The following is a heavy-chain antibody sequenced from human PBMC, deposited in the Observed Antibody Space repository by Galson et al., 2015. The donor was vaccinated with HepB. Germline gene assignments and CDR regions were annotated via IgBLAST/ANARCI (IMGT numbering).Heavy chain of an antibody. V-gene: IGHV1-46*01. CDR1: GYDFTSYY. CDR2: INPSGGST. CDR3: TRVSAGGDYPFDY. D-gene: IGHD4-17*01. J-gene: IGHJ4*02. Sequence: SVKVSCKESGYDFTSYYMHWVRQAPGQGLELMGRINPSGGSTSSAQKFQGRVTMTRDTSTSTVYMELSSLRSEDTAVYYCTRVSAGGDYPFDYWGQGTLVTVSS.